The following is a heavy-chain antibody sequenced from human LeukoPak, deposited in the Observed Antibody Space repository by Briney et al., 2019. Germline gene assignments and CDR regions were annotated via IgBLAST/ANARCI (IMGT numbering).Heavy chain of an antibody. D-gene: IGHD1-26*01. CDR2: ISGSGGST. J-gene: IGHJ4*02. CDR3: AKDQVGASFPFDY. V-gene: IGHV3-23*01. CDR1: GFTFSSYA. Sequence: GGSLRFSCAASGFTFSSYAMSWVRQASGKGLEWVSAISGSGGSTYYADSVKGRFTISRDNSKNTLYLQMNSLRAEDTAVYYCAKDQVGASFPFDYWGQGTLVTVSS.